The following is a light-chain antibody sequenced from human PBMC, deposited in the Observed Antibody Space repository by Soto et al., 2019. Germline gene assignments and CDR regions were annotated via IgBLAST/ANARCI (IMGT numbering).Light chain of an antibody. V-gene: IGKV3-20*01. CDR3: QRYNNWPLT. J-gene: IGKJ4*01. CDR2: GVS. CDR1: QSLSSSY. Sequence: EIVLTQSPGTLSLSPGERATLSCRASQSLSSSYLAWYQQKPGQAPRLLIYGVSTRATGIPDRFSGSGSGTDFTLTISRLEPEDFAIYYCQRYNNWPLTFGGGTKVESK.